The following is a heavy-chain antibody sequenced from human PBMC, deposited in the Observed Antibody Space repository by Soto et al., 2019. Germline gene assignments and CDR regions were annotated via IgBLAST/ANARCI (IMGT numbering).Heavy chain of an antibody. CDR1: GDSVSSNSAT. CDR2: TYYRSKWYS. CDR3: ARALVAGLLDTEWFDP. Sequence: SQTLSLTCAISGDSVSSNSATWNWIRQSPSRGLEWLGRTYYRSKWYSDYAVSVKSRITINPDTSKNQFSLQLNSVTPEDTAVYYCARALVAGLLDTEWFDPWGQGTLVTVSS. J-gene: IGHJ5*02. V-gene: IGHV6-1*01. D-gene: IGHD6-19*01.